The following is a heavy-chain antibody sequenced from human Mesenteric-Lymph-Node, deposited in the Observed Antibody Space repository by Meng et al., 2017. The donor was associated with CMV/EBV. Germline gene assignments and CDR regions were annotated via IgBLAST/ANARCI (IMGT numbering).Heavy chain of an antibody. Sequence: CACYCRSFSGYFWTWIRQPPGKGLEWIGEVYHHGSTIYSPSLEGRATISVDKSQNHFSLKLTSVTAADTAVYYCARWVDYYDKRGFHYWGQGALVTVSS. V-gene: IGHV4-34*01. CDR3: ARWVDYYDKRGFHY. CDR2: VYHHGST. CDR1: CRSFSGYF. J-gene: IGHJ4*02. D-gene: IGHD3-22*01.